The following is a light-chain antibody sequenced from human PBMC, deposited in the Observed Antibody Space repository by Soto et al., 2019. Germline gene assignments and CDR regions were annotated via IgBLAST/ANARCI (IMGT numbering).Light chain of an antibody. CDR2: AAS. CDR3: QQSYSTPRT. CDR1: QSISHY. Sequence: DIQMTQSPSSLSASVGDRVTITCRASQSISHYLNWYQQKPGKAPKLLMYAASSLQSGVPSRFGGSGSGTDFTLTISSLQPEAFATYYCQQSYSTPRTFGPGTKVEIK. J-gene: IGKJ1*01. V-gene: IGKV1-39*01.